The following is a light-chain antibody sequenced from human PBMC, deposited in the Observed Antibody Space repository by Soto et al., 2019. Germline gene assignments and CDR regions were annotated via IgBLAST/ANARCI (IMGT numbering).Light chain of an antibody. Sequence: QSTLTQPASVSGTPGQSIAISCTGTTSDVGGYNYVSWYQQHPGKALKLLIHEVSNRPSGVSTRFSCSKSCNTASLTISGLQAEDEADYYCLSKTSTISYVFGTGTKVTVL. CDR3: LSKTSTISYV. CDR1: TSDVGGYNY. V-gene: IGLV2-14*01. J-gene: IGLJ1*01. CDR2: EVS.